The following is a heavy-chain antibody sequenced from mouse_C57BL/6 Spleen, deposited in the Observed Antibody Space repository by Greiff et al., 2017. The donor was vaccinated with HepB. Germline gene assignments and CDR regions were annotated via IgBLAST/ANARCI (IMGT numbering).Heavy chain of an antibody. Sequence: EVQLQQSGPVLVKPGASVKMSCKASGYTFTDYYMNWVKQSHGKSLEWIGVINPYNGGTSYNQKFKGKATLTVDKSSSTAYMELNSLTSEDSAVYYCARRGRGYDRYFDYWGQGTTLTVSS. CDR1: GYTFTDYY. CDR2: INPYNGGT. CDR3: ARRGRGYDRYFDY. D-gene: IGHD2-2*01. J-gene: IGHJ2*01. V-gene: IGHV1-19*01.